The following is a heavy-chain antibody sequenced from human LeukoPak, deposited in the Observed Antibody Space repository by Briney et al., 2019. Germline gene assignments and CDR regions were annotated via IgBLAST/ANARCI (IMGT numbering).Heavy chain of an antibody. Sequence: SKTLSLTCAVYGGSFSGYYWSWIRQPPGKGLEWIGEINHSGSTNYNPSLKSRVTISVDTSKNQFSLKLSSVTAADTAVYYCARGRTIPLWFGELRYQHNWSDPWGQGTLVTVSS. CDR1: GGSFSGYY. V-gene: IGHV4-34*01. CDR2: INHSGST. J-gene: IGHJ5*02. CDR3: ARGRTIPLWFGELRYQHNWSDP. D-gene: IGHD3-10*01.